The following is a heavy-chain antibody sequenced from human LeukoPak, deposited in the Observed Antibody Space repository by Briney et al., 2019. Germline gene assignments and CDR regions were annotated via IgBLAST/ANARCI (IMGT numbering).Heavy chain of an antibody. V-gene: IGHV4-59*01. CDR1: SRSISSYY. D-gene: IGHD6-6*01. CDR3: ASFHSSSSGEYFQH. J-gene: IGHJ1*01. Sequence: SETLSLTCTVSSRSISSYYWSWIRQPPGKGLEWIGYIYYSGNTNYNPPLKSRVTISVDTSKNQFSLKLSSVTAADTAVYYCASFHSSSSGEYFQHWGQGTLVTVSS. CDR2: IYYSGNT.